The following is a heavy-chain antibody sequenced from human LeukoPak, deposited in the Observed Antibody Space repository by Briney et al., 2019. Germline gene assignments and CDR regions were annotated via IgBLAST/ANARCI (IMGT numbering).Heavy chain of an antibody. D-gene: IGHD4-23*01. Sequence: GESLKISCKGSGYRFITYCIGWVRQMPGKGLEWMGIVFPADSRTIYSPSFQGQVTFTADKSVSAAYLQWSSLKASDTALYYCAKLRWPEGDRSSFDYWGQGTLVTVSS. CDR2: VFPADSRT. V-gene: IGHV5-51*01. J-gene: IGHJ4*02. CDR1: GYRFITYC. CDR3: AKLRWPEGDRSSFDY.